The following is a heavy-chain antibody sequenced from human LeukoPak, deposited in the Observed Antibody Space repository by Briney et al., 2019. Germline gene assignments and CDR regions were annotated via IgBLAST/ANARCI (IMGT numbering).Heavy chain of an antibody. D-gene: IGHD3-10*01. Sequence: GGSLRLSCAASGFTFSSYEMNWVRQAPGKGLEWVSYISSSGSTIYYADSAKGRFTISRDNAKNSLYLQMNSLRAEDTAVYYCARGGDYYGSGSQFDYWGQGTLVTVSS. CDR1: GFTFSSYE. CDR3: ARGGDYYGSGSQFDY. CDR2: ISSSGSTI. J-gene: IGHJ4*02. V-gene: IGHV3-48*03.